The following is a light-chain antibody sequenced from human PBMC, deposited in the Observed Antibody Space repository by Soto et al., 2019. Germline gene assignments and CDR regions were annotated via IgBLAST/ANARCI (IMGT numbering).Light chain of an antibody. J-gene: IGKJ2*01. Sequence: EIVLTQSPGTLSLSPGERATLSCRASQSVSSSYLAWYQQKPGQAPRLLIYGASSRATGIPDRFSGSGSGTDFTLTICRLEPEDFAVYYCHQYGTSPYTFGQGTKLEIK. CDR2: GAS. V-gene: IGKV3-20*01. CDR3: HQYGTSPYT. CDR1: QSVSSSY.